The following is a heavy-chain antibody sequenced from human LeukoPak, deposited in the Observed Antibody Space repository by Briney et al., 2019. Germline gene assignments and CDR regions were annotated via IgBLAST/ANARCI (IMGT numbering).Heavy chain of an antibody. Sequence: GGSLRLSCAASGFTFDDYAMHWVRQAPGKGLEWVSGISWNSGSIGYADSVKGRFTISRDNAKNSLYLQMNSLRAEDTALYYCAKDIEAGGSGSYYDYWGQGTLVTVSS. CDR2: ISWNSGSI. CDR1: GFTFDDYA. V-gene: IGHV3-9*01. J-gene: IGHJ4*02. CDR3: AKDIEAGGSGSYYDY. D-gene: IGHD3-10*01.